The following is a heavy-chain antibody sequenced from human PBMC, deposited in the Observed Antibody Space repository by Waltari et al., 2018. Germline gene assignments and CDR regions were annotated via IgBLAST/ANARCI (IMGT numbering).Heavy chain of an antibody. D-gene: IGHD3-22*01. J-gene: IGHJ6*03. CDR1: GGSFSGYY. CDR3: ARGNHYYDSSGYYYYYYYMDV. Sequence: QVQLQQWGAGLLKPSETLSLTCAVYGGSFSGYYWSWIRQTPGKGLEWIGEINHSGSTNYNPSLKSRVTISVDTSKNQFSLKLSSVTAADTAVYYCARGNHYYDSSGYYYYYYYMDVWGKGTTVTVSS. V-gene: IGHV4-34*01. CDR2: INHSGST.